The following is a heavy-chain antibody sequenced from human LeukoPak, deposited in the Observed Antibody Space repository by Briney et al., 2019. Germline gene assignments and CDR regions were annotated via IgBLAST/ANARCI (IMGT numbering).Heavy chain of an antibody. J-gene: IGHJ4*02. V-gene: IGHV5-51*01. CDR2: IYPGDSDT. CDR1: ADIFANYW. Sequence: GESLKISCEASADIFANYWIGWVRQMPGKGLEWMGIIYPGDSDTRYSPSFQGQVTISADKSISTAYLQWSSLKASDTAMYYCVRALFGLGAADYWGQGTLVTVSS. D-gene: IGHD1-26*01. CDR3: VRALFGLGAADY.